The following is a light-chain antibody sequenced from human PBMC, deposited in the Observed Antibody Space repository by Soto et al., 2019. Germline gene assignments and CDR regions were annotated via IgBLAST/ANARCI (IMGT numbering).Light chain of an antibody. CDR3: SSYAASDSFVV. V-gene: IGLV2-8*01. CDR2: EVY. J-gene: IGLJ2*01. Sequence: QSALTQPPSASGSPGQSVTISCTGTSSDVGGYNYVSWYQHHPDKAPKLIIYEVYKRPSGVPDRFSGSKSGNTASLTVSGLQAEYEAEYYCSSYAASDSFVVFGGGTKVTV. CDR1: SSDVGGYNY.